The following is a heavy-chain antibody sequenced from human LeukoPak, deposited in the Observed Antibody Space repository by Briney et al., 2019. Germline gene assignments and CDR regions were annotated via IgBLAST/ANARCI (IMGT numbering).Heavy chain of an antibody. V-gene: IGHV3-48*03. CDR2: ISSSGSTI. J-gene: IGHJ5*02. CDR1: GFTFSSYE. D-gene: IGHD4-17*01. CDR3: ARDHGYFFDP. Sequence: PGGSLRLSCAASGFTFSSYEMNWVRQAPGKGLEWVSYISSSGSTINYADPVKGRFTISRDNAKNSLYLQMNSLRAEDTAVYYCARDHGYFFDPWGQGTLVTVSS.